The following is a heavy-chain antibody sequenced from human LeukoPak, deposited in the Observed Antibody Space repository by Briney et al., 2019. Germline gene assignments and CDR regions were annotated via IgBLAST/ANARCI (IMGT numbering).Heavy chain of an antibody. V-gene: IGHV3-11*04. J-gene: IGHJ6*03. CDR2: ISGSGSTI. CDR3: ASRDYYYYYMDV. Sequence: PGGSLRLSCAASGSTFSDYYMSWIRQAPGKGLEWVSYISGSGSTIYYADSVKGRFTISRDNAKNSLYLQMNSLRAEDTAVYYCASRDYYYYYMDVWGKGTTVTVSS. D-gene: IGHD3-10*01. CDR1: GSTFSDYY.